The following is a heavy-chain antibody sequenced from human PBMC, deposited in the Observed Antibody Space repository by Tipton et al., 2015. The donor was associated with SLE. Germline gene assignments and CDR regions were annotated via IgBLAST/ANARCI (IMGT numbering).Heavy chain of an antibody. D-gene: IGHD2-21*01. CDR1: GFTFSTYY. Sequence: SLRLSCAGSGFTFSTYYMHWVRQSPGKGLVWVSRISSGGSNTFYADSVKGRFTISRDNAKNTLYLQMNSLRADDTAIYYCAREWEGCSGVCWRSGAQGPLVTVS. CDR3: AREWEGCSGVCWRS. V-gene: IGHV3-74*01. CDR2: ISSGGSNT. J-gene: IGHJ4*02.